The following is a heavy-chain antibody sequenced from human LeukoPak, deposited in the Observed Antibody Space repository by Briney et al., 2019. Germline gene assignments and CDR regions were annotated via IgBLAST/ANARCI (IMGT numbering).Heavy chain of an antibody. J-gene: IGHJ6*02. V-gene: IGHV6-1*01. Sequence: SQTLSLTFAISGDSVSSNSAAWNWIRQSPSRGLERLGRTYYRSKWYNDYAVSVKSRITINPDTSKNQFSLQLNSVTPEDTAVYYCARDRIAAAGEDYYGMDVWGQGTTVTVSS. CDR3: ARDRIAAAGEDYYGMDV. CDR2: TYYRSKWYN. D-gene: IGHD6-13*01. CDR1: GDSVSSNSAA.